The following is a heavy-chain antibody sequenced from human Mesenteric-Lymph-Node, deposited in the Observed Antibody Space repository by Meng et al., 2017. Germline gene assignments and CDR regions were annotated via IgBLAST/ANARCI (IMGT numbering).Heavy chain of an antibody. J-gene: IGHJ4*02. CDR2: TSHSGST. Sequence: LQESGSGLVKPSQTLSLSCAVSGVSISRCDWWSWVRQPPGKGLEWIGETSHSGSTNYSPSLKSRVTISLDKSKNQLSLKLNSVTAADTAVYYCASSDYYRSNYWGQGTLVTVSS. D-gene: IGHD3-22*01. V-gene: IGHV4-4*02. CDR3: ASSDYYRSNY. CDR1: GVSISRCDW.